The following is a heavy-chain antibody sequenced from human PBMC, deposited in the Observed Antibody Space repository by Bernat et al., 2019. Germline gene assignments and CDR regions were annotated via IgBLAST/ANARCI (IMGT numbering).Heavy chain of an antibody. Sequence: EVQLVESGGGLVKPGGSLRLSCAASGFTFSSYSMNWVRQAPGKGLEWVSSISSSSSYIYYADSVKGRFTISSDNAKNSLYLQMNSLSAEDTAVYYCANLPVGTTGTNFDYWGQGTLVTVSS. CDR3: ANLPVGTTGTNFDY. CDR1: GFTFSSYS. CDR2: ISSSSSYI. D-gene: IGHD1-1*01. J-gene: IGHJ4*02. V-gene: IGHV3-21*01.